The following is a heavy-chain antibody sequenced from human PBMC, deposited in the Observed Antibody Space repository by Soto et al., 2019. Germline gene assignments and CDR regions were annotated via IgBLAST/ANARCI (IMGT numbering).Heavy chain of an antibody. CDR2: VYVTGTGT. V-gene: IGHV1-46*01. D-gene: IGHD3-10*01. J-gene: IGHJ4*02. CDR1: GYPFTTYH. CDR3: ARPEGYGSGSYYFDS. Sequence: ASGKVSCKASGYPFTTYHLHCVRQAPGQGLEWMGIVYVTGTGTRSAQKFQGRLTMTRDRSTSTVYMELSSLRSEDTAVYYCARPEGYGSGSYYFDSWGQGTLVTVSS.